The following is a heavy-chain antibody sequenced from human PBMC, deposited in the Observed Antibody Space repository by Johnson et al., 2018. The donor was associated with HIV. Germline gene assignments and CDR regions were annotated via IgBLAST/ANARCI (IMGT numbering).Heavy chain of an antibody. CDR3: ATVGRTTATAQSAFHM. Sequence: QVQLVESGGGVVQPGRSLRLSCVGSGFTFSNYALHCVRQVPGKGLEWVALISYDGNHKNYADSVKGRFTISRDNSKNTLFLQMNSLRPEDTAVYYCATVGRTTATAQSAFHMWGQGTLVTVSS. J-gene: IGHJ3*02. CDR2: ISYDGNHK. V-gene: IGHV3-30*04. CDR1: GFTFSNYA. D-gene: IGHD1-1*01.